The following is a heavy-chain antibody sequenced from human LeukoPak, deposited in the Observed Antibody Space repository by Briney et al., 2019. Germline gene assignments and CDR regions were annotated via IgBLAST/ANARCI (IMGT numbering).Heavy chain of an antibody. Sequence: GESLRISCQGSGYSFTSYWIGWVRQMPGKGLEWMGIIYPGDSDTRYSPPFQGQVTISADKSISTAYLQWSSLKASDTAMYYCARLPAYYEAHWFDPWGQGTLVTVSS. J-gene: IGHJ5*02. D-gene: IGHD3-22*01. CDR3: ARLPAYYEAHWFDP. V-gene: IGHV5-51*01. CDR2: IYPGDSDT. CDR1: GYSFTSYW.